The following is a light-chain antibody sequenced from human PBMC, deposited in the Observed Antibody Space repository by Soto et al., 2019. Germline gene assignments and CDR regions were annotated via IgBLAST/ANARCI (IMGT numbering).Light chain of an antibody. V-gene: IGLV2-14*01. J-gene: IGLJ1*01. CDR1: SSDVGGYNY. Sequence: QSALTQPASVSGAPGQSITISCTGTSSDVGGYNYVSWYQQHPGKAPKLMTYEVSNRPSGVSNRFSGSKSGNTASLTISGLQAEEEADYYCSSYTCSSTYVFGTGTKVTVL. CDR2: EVS. CDR3: SSYTCSSTYV.